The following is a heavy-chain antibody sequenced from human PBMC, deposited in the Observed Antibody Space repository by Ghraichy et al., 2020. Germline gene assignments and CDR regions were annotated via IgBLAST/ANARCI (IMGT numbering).Heavy chain of an antibody. CDR1: GGSISSSSYY. CDR2: IYYSGST. J-gene: IGHJ6*02. D-gene: IGHD6-13*01. Sequence: SETLSLTCTVSGGSISSSSYYWGWIRQPPGKGLEWIGSIYYSGSTYYNPSLKSRVTISVDTSKNQFSLKLSSVTAADTAVYYCARHIPGSSSSWHPGGMDVWGQGTTVTVSS. CDR3: ARHIPGSSSSWHPGGMDV. V-gene: IGHV4-39*01.